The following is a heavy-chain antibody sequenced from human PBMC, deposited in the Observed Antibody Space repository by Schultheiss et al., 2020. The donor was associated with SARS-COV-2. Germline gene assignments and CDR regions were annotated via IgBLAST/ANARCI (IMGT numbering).Heavy chain of an antibody. V-gene: IGHV3-30*03. CDR2: ISYDGSNE. CDR1: GFTFSSYG. J-gene: IGHJ5*02. D-gene: IGHD2-2*01. CDR3: ARGPAANWFDP. Sequence: GGSLRLSCAASGFTFSSYGMHWVRQAPGKGLEWVAVISYDGSNEYYADSVKGRFTISRDNSKNTLYLQMNSLRTEDTAVYYCARGPAANWFDPWGQGTLVTVSS.